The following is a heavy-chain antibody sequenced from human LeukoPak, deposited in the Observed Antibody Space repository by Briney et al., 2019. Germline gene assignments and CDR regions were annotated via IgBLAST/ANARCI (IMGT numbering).Heavy chain of an antibody. Sequence: SETLSLTSTVSGGSIGRFYWSWIRQPPGKGPEWIGFIYSSVTTKYNPPLKSRATISLDLSKSQFSLKVSSVTASDTAVYYCARLRDREKFDNWGQGTLVTVSS. V-gene: IGHV4-4*09. CDR2: IYSSVTT. CDR1: GGSIGRFY. CDR3: ARLRDREKFDN. J-gene: IGHJ4*02. D-gene: IGHD3-22*01.